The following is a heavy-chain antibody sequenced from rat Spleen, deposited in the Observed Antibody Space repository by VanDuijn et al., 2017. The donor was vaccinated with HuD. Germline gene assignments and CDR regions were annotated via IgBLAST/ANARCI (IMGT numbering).Heavy chain of an antibody. CDR1: GFSLTSYD. Sequence: QVQMKETGPGLVQTTQTLSVTCTVSGFSLTSYDMHWVRQPPGKGLEWMGVIWGNGNTHYNSALKSRLSISRDTSKSQVFLKMNSLQTEDTAIYFCTRDSGLDYWGQGVMVTVSS. D-gene: IGHD4-3*01. CDR2: IWGNGNT. V-gene: IGHV2-13*01. J-gene: IGHJ2*01. CDR3: TRDSGLDY.